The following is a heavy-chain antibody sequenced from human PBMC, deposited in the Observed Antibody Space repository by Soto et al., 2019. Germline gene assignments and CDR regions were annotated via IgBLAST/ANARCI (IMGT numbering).Heavy chain of an antibody. Sequence: GGSLRLSCSASGFTFSDRYMDWVRQAPGKGLEWVGRTKNKANSYTTEYAASVKGRFTISRDDSRNSVYLQMNSLKTDDTAVYYCTIEGAYPGPDFDYWGQGTLVTVSS. V-gene: IGHV3-72*01. CDR2: TKNKANSYTT. CDR1: GFTFSDRY. D-gene: IGHD3-16*01. J-gene: IGHJ4*02. CDR3: TIEGAYPGPDFDY.